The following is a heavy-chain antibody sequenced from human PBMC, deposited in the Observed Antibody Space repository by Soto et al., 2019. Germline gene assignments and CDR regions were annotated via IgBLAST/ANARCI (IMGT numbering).Heavy chain of an antibody. CDR2: ISGSGGST. V-gene: IGHV3-23*01. D-gene: IGHD4-17*01. CDR1: GFTFSSYA. Sequence: GGSLRLSCAASGFTFSSYAMSWVRQAPGKGLEWVSAISGSGGSTNYADSVKGRFTISRDNSKNTLYLQMNSLRAEDTAVYYCAKESNYGGNTNSDYWGQGTLVTVSS. J-gene: IGHJ4*02. CDR3: AKESNYGGNTNSDY.